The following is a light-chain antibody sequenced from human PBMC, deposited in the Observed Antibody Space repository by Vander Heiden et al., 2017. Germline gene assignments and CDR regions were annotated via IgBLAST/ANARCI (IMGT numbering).Light chain of an antibody. V-gene: IGLV2-14*01. CDR2: DVS. CDR3: SSYTISSTVI. Sequence: QSALTEPASVPGPPGQSITISCTGTSSDVGAYNSVSWYQQHPDKAPKLLIYDVSNRPSGVSNRFFGSKSGNTASLIIAGLQAEDEADYYCSSYTISSTVIFGGGTKLTVL. J-gene: IGLJ2*01. CDR1: SSDVGAYNS.